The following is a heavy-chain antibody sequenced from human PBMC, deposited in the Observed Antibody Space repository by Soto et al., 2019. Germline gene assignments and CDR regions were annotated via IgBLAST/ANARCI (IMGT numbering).Heavy chain of an antibody. CDR3: ARRHLAVAVSPWFDP. V-gene: IGHV2-26*01. Sequence: QVTLKESGPVLVKPTETLTLRCTVSGLSITDSEMGVSWIRQPPGQPLEWLAHIDSSGEKSYRTFLKSRLAISKHTSKSQIVLTMTNMDPADTATYYCARRHLAVAVSPWFDPWGQGIPVTVSS. CDR2: IDSSGEK. D-gene: IGHD6-19*01. J-gene: IGHJ5*02. CDR1: GLSITDSEMG.